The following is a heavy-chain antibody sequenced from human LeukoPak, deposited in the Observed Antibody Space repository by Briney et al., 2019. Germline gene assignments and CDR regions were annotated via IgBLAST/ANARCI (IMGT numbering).Heavy chain of an antibody. CDR2: IYHSGST. D-gene: IGHD6-13*01. CDR1: GYSISSGYY. V-gene: IGHV4-38-2*02. CDR3: ARGGSSSWYSGSSYYFDY. J-gene: IGHJ4*02. Sequence: SETLSLTCTVSGYSISSGYYWGWIRQPPGKGLECIGSIYHSGSTYYNPSLKSRVTISVDTSKNQFSLKLSSVTAADTAVYYCARGGSSSWYSGSSYYFDYWGQGTLVTVSS.